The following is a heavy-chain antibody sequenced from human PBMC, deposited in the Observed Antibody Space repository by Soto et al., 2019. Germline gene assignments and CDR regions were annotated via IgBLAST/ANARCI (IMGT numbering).Heavy chain of an antibody. J-gene: IGHJ4*02. V-gene: IGHV3-23*01. Sequence: EVQLLESGGGLVQPGGSLRLSCAASGFTFSSYAMSWVRQAPGKGLEWVSAISGSGGSTYYADSVKGRFTISRDNSKNTRYLQMNSLRAEDTAVYYCAKARQPRITMVRGVIWGSLFDYWGQGTLVTVSS. D-gene: IGHD3-10*01. CDR1: GFTFSSYA. CDR2: ISGSGGST. CDR3: AKARQPRITMVRGVIWGSLFDY.